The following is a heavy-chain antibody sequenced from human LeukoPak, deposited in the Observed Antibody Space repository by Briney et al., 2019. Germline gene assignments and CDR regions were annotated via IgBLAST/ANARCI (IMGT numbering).Heavy chain of an antibody. CDR1: GFTFNSYA. J-gene: IGHJ4*02. CDR2: IIDSGIST. Sequence: GGSLRLSCAASGFTFNSYAMTWVRQAPEKGLEWVSSIIDSGISTYYGDSVKGRFTISRDNSKNTLYLQMNSLRADDTAVYYCAKRERESYNYGYPDFWGQGTLVTVSS. D-gene: IGHD5-18*01. CDR3: AKRERESYNYGYPDF. V-gene: IGHV3-23*01.